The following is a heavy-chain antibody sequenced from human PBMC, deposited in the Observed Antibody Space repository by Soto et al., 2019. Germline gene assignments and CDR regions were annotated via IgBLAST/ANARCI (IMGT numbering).Heavy chain of an antibody. V-gene: IGHV3-21*01. Sequence: PVGSLRLSCAASGFTFSSYEMNWVRQAPGKGLEWLSSISDSGHYIYYADSVKGRFTISRDNAKNSLFLQMNSLRGEDTAVYYCARSGLALPYSASHWFDPWGHGTLVTVSS. CDR2: ISDSGHYI. CDR3: ARSGLALPYSASHWFDP. CDR1: GFTFSSYE. D-gene: IGHD3-22*01. J-gene: IGHJ5*02.